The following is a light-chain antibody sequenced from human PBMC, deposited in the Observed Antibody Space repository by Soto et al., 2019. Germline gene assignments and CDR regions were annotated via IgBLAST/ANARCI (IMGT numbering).Light chain of an antibody. J-gene: IGKJ2*01. V-gene: IGKV1-39*01. CDR1: QSISPY. CDR2: AAS. CDR3: QQSDSPPYT. Sequence: DIQMTQSPSSLSASLGDRVTITCRASQSISPYLNWYQHIPGKAPKLLISAASSLQSGVPSRFSGSGSGTEFTVTISSLQPEDSATYYCQQSDSPPYTFGQGTKLEIK.